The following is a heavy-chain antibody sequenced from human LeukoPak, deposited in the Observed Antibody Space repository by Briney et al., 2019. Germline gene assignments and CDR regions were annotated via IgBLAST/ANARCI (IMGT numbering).Heavy chain of an antibody. CDR1: GFTFSSYG. J-gene: IGHJ4*02. Sequence: GGSLRLSCAASGFTFSSYGMHWVRQAPGKGLEWVAVIWYDGSNKYYADSVKGRFTISRDNSKNTLYLQMNSLRAEDTAVYYCAKDQEGGNDSSGPSLDYWGQGTLVTVSS. V-gene: IGHV3-33*06. D-gene: IGHD3-22*01. CDR2: IWYDGSNK. CDR3: AKDQEGGNDSSGPSLDY.